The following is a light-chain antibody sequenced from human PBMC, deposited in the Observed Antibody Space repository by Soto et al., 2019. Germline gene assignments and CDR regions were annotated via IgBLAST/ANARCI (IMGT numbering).Light chain of an antibody. V-gene: IGKV3-20*01. CDR2: GAS. CDR1: QSVSSR. J-gene: IGKJ5*01. CDR3: QHYVERSPIT. Sequence: EIVMTQSPGTLSLSPGERATLSCRASQSVSSRLAWYQQKPGQAPRLLISGASSRATGIPDRFSGSGSGTDFPLTIRRLEPEDFALYYCQHYVERSPITFGQGTRLEIK.